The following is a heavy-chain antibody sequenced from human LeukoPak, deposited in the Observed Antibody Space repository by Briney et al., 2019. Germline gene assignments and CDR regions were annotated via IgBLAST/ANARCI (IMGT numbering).Heavy chain of an antibody. J-gene: IGHJ4*02. CDR3: ARMKRFGDPTMAGLVDY. V-gene: IGHV4-31*03. CDR1: GGSISSGGYY. CDR2: IYYSGST. D-gene: IGHD3-10*01. Sequence: SQTLSLTCTVSGGSISSGGYYWSWIRQHPGKGLEWIGYIYYSGSTYYNPSLKSRVTISVDTSKNQFSLTLSSVTAADTAVYYCARMKRFGDPTMAGLVDYWGQGTLVTVSS.